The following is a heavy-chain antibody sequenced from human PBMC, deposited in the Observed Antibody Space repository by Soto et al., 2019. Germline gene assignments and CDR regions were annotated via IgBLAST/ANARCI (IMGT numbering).Heavy chain of an antibody. CDR3: AKGSVPAARTSYYFYGMDV. Sequence: GGSLRLSCAASGFTFSSYGMHWVRQAPGKGLGWVAVISYDGSNKYYADSVKGRFTLSRDNSKNTLYLQMNSLRAEDTAVYYCAKGSVPAARTSYYFYGMDVWGQGTTVTVSS. V-gene: IGHV3-30*18. J-gene: IGHJ6*02. D-gene: IGHD2-2*01. CDR1: GFTFSSYG. CDR2: ISYDGSNK.